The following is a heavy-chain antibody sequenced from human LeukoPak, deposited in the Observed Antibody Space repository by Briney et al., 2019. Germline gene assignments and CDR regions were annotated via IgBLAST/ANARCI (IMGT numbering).Heavy chain of an antibody. CDR1: GFTFRRYT. J-gene: IGHJ4*02. CDR3: AKGRGFGELLYFDY. CDR2: ISGDSKYI. D-gene: IGHD3-10*01. V-gene: IGHV3-21*04. Sequence: GGSLRLSCAGSGFTFRRYTFKWVRQAPGRGLDWVSSISGDSKYIHHTDSVKGRFTISRDNSKNTLYLQMNSLRAEDTAVYYCAKGRGFGELLYFDYWGQGTLVTVSS.